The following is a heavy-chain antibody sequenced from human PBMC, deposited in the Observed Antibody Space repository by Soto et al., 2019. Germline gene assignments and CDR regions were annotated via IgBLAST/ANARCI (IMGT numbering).Heavy chain of an antibody. CDR1: GFTFSSYA. CDR3: VGTLVVMPYYYYGMDV. Sequence: PGGSLRLSCAASGFTFSSYAMSWVRQAPGKGLEWVSAISGSGGSTYYADSVKGRFTISRDNSKNTLYLQMNSLRAGDTAVYYCVGTLVVMPYYYYGMDVWGQGTTVTVSS. D-gene: IGHD3-22*01. J-gene: IGHJ6*02. CDR2: ISGSGGST. V-gene: IGHV3-23*01.